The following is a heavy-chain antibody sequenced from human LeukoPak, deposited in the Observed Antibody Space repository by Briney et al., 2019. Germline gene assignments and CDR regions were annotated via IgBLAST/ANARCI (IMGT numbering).Heavy chain of an antibody. V-gene: IGHV4-39*02. CDR1: GGSLISTDHH. D-gene: IGHD6-13*01. Sequence: PSETLSLTCVVSGGSLISTDHHWGWIRQTPGKGLEWIGSMSHSGTTYYNPSLMSRVTMPVDTSKNYFSLQLSSVTAADTAVYYCARDPWYPSIAAAGTIYYYYMDVWGKGTTVTVSS. CDR2: MSHSGTT. CDR3: ARDPWYPSIAAAGTIYYYYMDV. J-gene: IGHJ6*03.